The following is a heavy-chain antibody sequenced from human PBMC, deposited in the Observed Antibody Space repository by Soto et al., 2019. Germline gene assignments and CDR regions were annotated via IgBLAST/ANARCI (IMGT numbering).Heavy chain of an antibody. Sequence: EVQLVESGGGLVQPGGSPRLSCAASGFVFSSYHMNWVRQAPGTGLEWISYISSSSDNIYYADSVRGRFTISRDNAKNSLYLQMNSLRAEDTAVYYCASDKGYCSSTSCYYDYYMDVWGKGTTVTVSS. V-gene: IGHV3-48*01. CDR3: ASDKGYCSSTSCYYDYYMDV. CDR1: GFVFSSYH. CDR2: ISSSSDNI. J-gene: IGHJ6*03. D-gene: IGHD2-2*01.